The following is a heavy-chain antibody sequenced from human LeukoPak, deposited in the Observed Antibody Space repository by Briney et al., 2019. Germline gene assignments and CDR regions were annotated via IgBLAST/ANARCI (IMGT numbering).Heavy chain of an antibody. D-gene: IGHD6-19*01. CDR1: GFTFSSYG. V-gene: IGHV3-30*02. Sequence: PGGSLRLSCAASGFTFSSYGMHWVRQAPGKGLEWVAFIRYDGSNKYYADSVKGRFTISRDNSKNTLYLQMNSLRAEDTAVYYCARALIDSSGWYYFDHWGQGTLVTVSS. CDR3: ARALIDSSGWYYFDH. CDR2: IRYDGSNK. J-gene: IGHJ4*02.